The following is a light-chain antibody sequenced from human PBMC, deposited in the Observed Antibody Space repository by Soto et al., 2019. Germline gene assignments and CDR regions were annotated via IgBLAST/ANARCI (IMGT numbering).Light chain of an antibody. CDR3: SSYTDRKSYL. J-gene: IGLJ1*01. V-gene: IGLV2-14*03. CDR1: SSDIGSYNH. Sequence: QSVLTQPASVSGSPGQSITISCSGTSSDIGSYNHVAWYQQFPGKSPKLMIYAVNDRPSGVSDRFSGSNSGMTSSLTISRLDPEEEADYYSSSYTDRKSYLFGNGTKVTGL. CDR2: AVN.